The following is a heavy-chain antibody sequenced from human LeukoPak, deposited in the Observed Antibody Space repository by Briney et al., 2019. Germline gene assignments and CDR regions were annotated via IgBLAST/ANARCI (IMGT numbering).Heavy chain of an antibody. J-gene: IGHJ4*02. Sequence: SETLSLTCAVYGGSFSGYYWSWIRQPPGKGLEWIGYIYHSGSTNYNPSLKSRVTTSVDTSKNQFSLKLSSVTAADTAVYYCARGRDGYNSWGQGTLVTVSS. D-gene: IGHD5-24*01. V-gene: IGHV4-59*08. CDR3: ARGRDGYNS. CDR2: IYHSGST. CDR1: GGSFSGYY.